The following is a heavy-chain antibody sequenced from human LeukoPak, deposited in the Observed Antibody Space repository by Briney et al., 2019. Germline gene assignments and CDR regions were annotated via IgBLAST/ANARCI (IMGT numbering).Heavy chain of an antibody. D-gene: IGHD3-3*01. Sequence: GGSLRLSCAASGFTFSDYCMSWVRQAPGKGLEWVSAISGSGGSTYYADSVKGRFTISRDNSKNTLYLQMNSLRAEDTAVYYCAKVTGWTGVVLDYWGQGTLVTVSS. CDR3: AKVTGWTGVVLDY. V-gene: IGHV3-23*01. J-gene: IGHJ4*02. CDR1: GFTFSDYC. CDR2: ISGSGGST.